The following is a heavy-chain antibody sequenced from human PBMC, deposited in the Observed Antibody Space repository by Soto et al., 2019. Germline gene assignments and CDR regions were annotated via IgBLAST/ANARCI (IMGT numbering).Heavy chain of an antibody. CDR2: ISYDGSNK. CDR3: AKDLRGGFLQQSVNHYYGMDV. D-gene: IGHD2-15*01. J-gene: IGHJ6*02. V-gene: IGHV3-30*18. Sequence: GGSLRLSCVASGFTFSSFDMHWVRQAPGKGLEWVAVISYDGSNKYYADSVKGRFTISRDNSKNTLYLQMNSLRAEDTAVYHCAKDLRGGFLQQSVNHYYGMDVWGQGTTVTVSS. CDR1: GFTFSSFD.